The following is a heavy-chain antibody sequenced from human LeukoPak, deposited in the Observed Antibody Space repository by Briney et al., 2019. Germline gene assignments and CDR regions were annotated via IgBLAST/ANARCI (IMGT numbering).Heavy chain of an antibody. D-gene: IGHD1-26*01. V-gene: IGHV3-23*01. CDR1: GFTFSSYA. CDR2: ISGSGGGT. CDR3: ANSGVNYWYFDL. Sequence: PGGSLRLSCAASGFTFSSYAMSWVRQAPGKGLEWVSGISGSGGGTYNADSVRGRFTISRDNSKNTLYLQMNSLRAEDTAVYYRANSGVNYWYFDLWGRGTLVTVSS. J-gene: IGHJ2*01.